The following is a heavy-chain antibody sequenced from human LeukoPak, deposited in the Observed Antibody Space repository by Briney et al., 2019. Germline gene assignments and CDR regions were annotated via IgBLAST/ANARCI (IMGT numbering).Heavy chain of an antibody. CDR2: ISAYNGNT. Sequence: ASVKVSCKASGYTFTSYGISWVRQAPGQGLEWMGWISAYNGNTNYAQKLQGRVTMTTDTSTSIAYMELRSLRSDDTAVYYCARNGGYHILTGYDFDYWGQGTLVTVSS. CDR3: ARNGGYHILTGYDFDY. J-gene: IGHJ4*02. CDR1: GYTFTSYG. D-gene: IGHD3-9*01. V-gene: IGHV1-18*04.